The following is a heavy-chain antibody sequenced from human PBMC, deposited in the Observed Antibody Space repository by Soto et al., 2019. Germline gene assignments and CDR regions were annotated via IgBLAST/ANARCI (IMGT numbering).Heavy chain of an antibody. CDR2: ISHSTSHI. CDR3: SGCSGGACHQNYGMDV. CDR1: GFTFSSCT. Sequence: EVHLVESGGGLVKPGGSLRLSCAVSGFTFSSCTMNWVRQAPGKGLVWVSSISHSTSHIYYADSVKGRFTISRDNAKNALFLQMNSLRAEDPAVYYCSGCSGGACHQNYGMDVWGQGTKVTVSS. J-gene: IGHJ6*02. D-gene: IGHD2-15*01. V-gene: IGHV3-21*01.